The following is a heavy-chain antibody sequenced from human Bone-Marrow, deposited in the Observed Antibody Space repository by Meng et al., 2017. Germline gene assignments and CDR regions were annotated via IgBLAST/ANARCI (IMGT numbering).Heavy chain of an antibody. CDR3: ARARGIAVAEPWDY. D-gene: IGHD6-19*01. CDR2: INHSGST. J-gene: IGHJ4*02. V-gene: IGHV4-34*02. CDR1: GGSFSGYY. Sequence: QVQLKQWGAGLLKPSETLSLTCAVYGGSFSGYYWSWIRQPPGKGLEWIGEINHSGSTNYNPSLKSRVTISVDKSKNQFSLKLSSVTAADTAVYYCARARGIAVAEPWDYWGQGTLVTVSS.